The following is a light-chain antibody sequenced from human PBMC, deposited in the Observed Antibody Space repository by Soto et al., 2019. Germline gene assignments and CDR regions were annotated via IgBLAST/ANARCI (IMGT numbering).Light chain of an antibody. CDR1: QSVSSS. CDR3: QQYKTWPT. CDR2: DAS. J-gene: IGKJ2*01. Sequence: EIVMTQSPATLSVSPGERATLSCRASQSVSSSLAWYQQKPGQASRLLIYDASTRATGITARFSGSGSGTEFTLAISSLQSEDSSVYYCQQYKTWPTFGQGTKLEIK. V-gene: IGKV3-15*01.